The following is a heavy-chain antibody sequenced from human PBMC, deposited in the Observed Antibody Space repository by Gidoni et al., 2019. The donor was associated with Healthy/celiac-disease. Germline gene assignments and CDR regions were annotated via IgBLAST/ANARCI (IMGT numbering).Heavy chain of an antibody. V-gene: IGHV3-48*03. Sequence: EVQLVESGGGLVQPGGSLRLSCAASGLTCSSYEMNWVRQAPGKGLEWVSYISSSGSTIYYADSVKGRFTISRDNAKNSLYLQMNSLRAEDTAVYYCAREREQPYYYGMDVWGQGTTVTVSS. CDR1: GLTCSSYE. J-gene: IGHJ6*02. CDR2: ISSSGSTI. D-gene: IGHD1-26*01. CDR3: AREREQPYYYGMDV.